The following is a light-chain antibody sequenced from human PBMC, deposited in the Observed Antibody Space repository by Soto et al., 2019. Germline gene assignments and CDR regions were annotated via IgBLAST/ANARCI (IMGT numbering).Light chain of an antibody. Sequence: EIVLTQSPGSLSLSPGERATLSCRASQSVSSSFLAWYQQKPGQAPRLLIYGASSRATGLPDRFSGSGSGTDFTFNISRLEPEDFAVYYCHQYDTSPVTFGQGTKVEIK. J-gene: IGKJ1*01. CDR3: HQYDTSPVT. CDR1: QSVSSSF. V-gene: IGKV3-20*01. CDR2: GAS.